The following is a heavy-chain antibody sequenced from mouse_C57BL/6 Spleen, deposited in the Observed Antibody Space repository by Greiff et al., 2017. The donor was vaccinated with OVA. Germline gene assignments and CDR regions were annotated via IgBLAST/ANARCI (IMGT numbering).Heavy chain of an antibody. Sequence: EVQRVESGPELVKPGASVKISCKASGYSFTGYYMNWVKQSPEKSLEWIGEINPSTGGTTYNQKFKAKATLTVDKSSSTAYMQLKSLTSEDSAVYYCARSLGFDYWGQGTTLTVSS. CDR1: GYSFTGYY. V-gene: IGHV1-42*01. CDR2: INPSTGGT. CDR3: ARSLGFDY. D-gene: IGHD4-1*01. J-gene: IGHJ2*01.